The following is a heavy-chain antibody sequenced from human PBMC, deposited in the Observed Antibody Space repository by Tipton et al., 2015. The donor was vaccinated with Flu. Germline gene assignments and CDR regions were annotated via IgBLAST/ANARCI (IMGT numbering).Heavy chain of an antibody. J-gene: IGHJ3*02. Sequence: VQLVQSGAEVKKPGESLKISCKGSGYSFTSYWIGGVRQTPGKGLEWMGNIYPGDSDTRYSPSFQGQVTISADKSISTAYLQWSSLKASDTAMYYCARQAVAGTKNDAFDIWGQGTMVTVSS. D-gene: IGHD6-19*01. CDR1: GYSFTSYW. V-gene: IGHV5-51*01. CDR2: IYPGDSDT. CDR3: ARQAVAGTKNDAFDI.